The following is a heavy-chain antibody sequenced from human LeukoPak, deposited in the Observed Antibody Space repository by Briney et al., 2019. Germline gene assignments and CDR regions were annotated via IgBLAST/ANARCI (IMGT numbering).Heavy chain of an antibody. J-gene: IGHJ4*02. CDR1: GFTLSSYW. D-gene: IGHD3-22*01. Sequence: GGSLRLSCAASGFTLSSYWMSWVRQAPGKGLEWVANIKQDGSEKYYVDSVKGRFTISRDNAKNSLYLQMSSLRAEDTAMYYCARDFIVSYYDSSGFGYWGQGTLVTVSS. CDR3: ARDFIVSYYDSSGFGY. CDR2: IKQDGSEK. V-gene: IGHV3-7*05.